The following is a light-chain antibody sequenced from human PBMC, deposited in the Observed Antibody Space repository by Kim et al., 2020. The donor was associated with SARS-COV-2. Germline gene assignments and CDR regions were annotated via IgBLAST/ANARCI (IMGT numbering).Light chain of an antibody. CDR3: AAWDDSLSGVV. CDR2: RNN. CDR1: SSNIGSNY. V-gene: IGLV1-47*01. Sequence: QSVLTQPPSASGTPGQRVTISCSGSSSNIGSNYVYWYQQLPGTAPKLLIYRNNQRPSGVPDRFSGSKSCTSASLAISGLRSEDEADYYCAAWDDSLSGVVFGEGTQLTVL. J-gene: IGLJ2*01.